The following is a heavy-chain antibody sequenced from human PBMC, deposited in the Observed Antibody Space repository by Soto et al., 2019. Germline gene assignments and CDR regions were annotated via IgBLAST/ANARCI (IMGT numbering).Heavy chain of an antibody. CDR1: GYTFTSYG. Sequence: ASVKVSCKASGYTFTSYGISWVRQAPGQGLEWMGWISAYNGNTNYAQKLQGRVTMTTDTSTSTAYMELRSMRSDDTAVYYCARWEDIVVVPAAMFAYWGQGTLVPVSS. CDR3: ARWEDIVVVPAAMFAY. J-gene: IGHJ4*02. V-gene: IGHV1-18*01. D-gene: IGHD2-2*01. CDR2: ISAYNGNT.